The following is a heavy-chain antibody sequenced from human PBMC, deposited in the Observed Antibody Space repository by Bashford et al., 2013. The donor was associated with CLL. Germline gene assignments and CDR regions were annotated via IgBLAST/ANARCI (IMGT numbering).Heavy chain of an antibody. J-gene: IGHJ1*01. D-gene: IGHD6-6*01. CDR2: IYYSGST. V-gene: IGHV4-61*01. CDR3: ARGGGAALNFQH. Sequence: SETLSLTCTVSGGSVSTGSYYWNWIRQPPGKGLEWIGYIYYSGSTNYNPSLKSRVTISVDTSKNQFSLKLSSVTAADTAVYYCARGGGAALNFQHWGQGTLVTVSS. CDR1: GGSVSTGSYY.